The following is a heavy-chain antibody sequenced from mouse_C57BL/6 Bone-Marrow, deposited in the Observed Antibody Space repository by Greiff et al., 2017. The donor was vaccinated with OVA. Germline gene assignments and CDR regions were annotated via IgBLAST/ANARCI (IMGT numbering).Heavy chain of an antibody. Sequence: QVQLQQPGAELVKPGASVKLSCKASGYTFTSYWMQWVKQRPGQGLEWIGEIDPSDSYTNYNQKFKGKATLTVDTSSSTAYMQLSSLTSEDSAVYYCARYGLLRGYFDVWGTGTTVTVSS. V-gene: IGHV1-50*01. CDR1: GYTFTSYW. CDR2: IDPSDSYT. D-gene: IGHD2-3*01. CDR3: ARYGLLRGYFDV. J-gene: IGHJ1*03.